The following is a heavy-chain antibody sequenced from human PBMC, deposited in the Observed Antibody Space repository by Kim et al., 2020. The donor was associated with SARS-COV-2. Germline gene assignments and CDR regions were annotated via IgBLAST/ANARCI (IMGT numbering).Heavy chain of an antibody. V-gene: IGHV1-2*04. CDR3: ARSPSPYYYDSSGYLVY. J-gene: IGHJ4*02. D-gene: IGHD3-22*01. CDR1: GYTFTGYY. Sequence: ASVKVSCKASGYTFTGYYMHWVRQAPGQGLDWMGWINPNSGGTNYAQKFQGWVTMTRDTSISTAYMELSRLRSDDTAVYYCARSPSPYYYDSSGYLVYWGQGTLVTVSS. CDR2: INPNSGGT.